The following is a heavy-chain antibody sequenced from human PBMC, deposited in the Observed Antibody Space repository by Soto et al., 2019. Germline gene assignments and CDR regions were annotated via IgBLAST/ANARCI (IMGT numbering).Heavy chain of an antibody. CDR2: ISDSGGST. CDR1: GFTFSSYA. D-gene: IGHD2-15*01. J-gene: IGHJ4*02. V-gene: IGHV3-23*01. Sequence: EVQLLEAGGGLVQPGGSLRLSCAASGFTFSSYAMSWVRQAPGKGLEWVSGISDSGGSTYYGDSVKGRFTISRDNSKNTLYLQMNSLRAEDTAVYYCANGCGGTCYSRIHYWGQGTLVTVSS. CDR3: ANGCGGTCYSRIHY.